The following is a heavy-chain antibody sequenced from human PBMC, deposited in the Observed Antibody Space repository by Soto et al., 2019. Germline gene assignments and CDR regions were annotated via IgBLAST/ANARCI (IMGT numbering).Heavy chain of an antibody. CDR2: INPNSGGT. V-gene: IGHV1-2*04. D-gene: IGHD1-26*01. CDR1: EYTFTGYY. J-gene: IGHJ4*02. Sequence: ASVKVSCKASEYTFTGYYMHWVRQAPGQGLEWMGWINPNSGGTNYAQKFQGWVTMTRDTSISTAYMELSRLRSDDTAVYYCAREFWGSGSYLDYWGQGTLVTVSS. CDR3: AREFWGSGSYLDY.